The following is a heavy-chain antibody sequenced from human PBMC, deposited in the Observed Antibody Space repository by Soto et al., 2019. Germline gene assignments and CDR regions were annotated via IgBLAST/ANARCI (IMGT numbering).Heavy chain of an antibody. CDR2: INAGGGST. J-gene: IGHJ3*01. CDR1: GFTFSTYA. D-gene: IGHD4-17*01. CDR3: AHPRGYGVFDDYDF. Sequence: GGSLRLSCAASGFTFSTYAMNWVRQAQGKGLERVSAINAGGGSTYYTDSVNGRFTISRNKSINMLYLQMNRLRTEDTAVYYCAHPRGYGVFDDYDFWGQGAMVTVSS. V-gene: IGHV3-23*01.